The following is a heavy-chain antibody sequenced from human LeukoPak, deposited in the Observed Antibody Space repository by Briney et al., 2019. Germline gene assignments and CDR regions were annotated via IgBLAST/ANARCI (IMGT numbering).Heavy chain of an antibody. D-gene: IGHD3-22*01. CDR3: ARVPYYDSSGDTADY. V-gene: IGHV1-69*05. CDR1: GGTFSSYA. CDR2: IIPIFGTA. J-gene: IGHJ4*02. Sequence: PGSSVKVSCKASGGTFSSYAISWVRQAPGQGLEWMGGIIPIFGTANYAQKFQGRVTITTDESTSTAYMVLSSLRSEDTAVYYCARVPYYDSSGDTADYWGQGTLVTVSS.